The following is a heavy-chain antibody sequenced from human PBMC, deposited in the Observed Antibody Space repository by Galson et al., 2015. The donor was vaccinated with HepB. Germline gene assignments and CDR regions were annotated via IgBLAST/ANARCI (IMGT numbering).Heavy chain of an antibody. V-gene: IGHV3-30*02. CDR2: IRYDGSNK. J-gene: IGHJ5*02. Sequence: SLRLSCAASGFTFSNYAMHWIRQAPGKGLEWVASIRYDGSNKYYGESVQGRFTISRDNSKNTVYVQMNSLRPEDTAMYYCAKVLGYCSGGSCYRGRFGPWGQGTLVTVSS. CDR3: AKVLGYCSGGSCYRGRFGP. D-gene: IGHD2-15*01. CDR1: GFTFSNYA.